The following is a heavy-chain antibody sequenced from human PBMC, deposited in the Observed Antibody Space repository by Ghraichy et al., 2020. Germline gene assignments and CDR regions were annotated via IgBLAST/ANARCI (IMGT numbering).Heavy chain of an antibody. J-gene: IGHJ2*01. CDR1: GGSISSYY. Sequence: SETLSLTCNVSGGSISSYYWSWIRQPPGKGLEWIGHIYYTGDTNYKPSLKSRVTISADTSKNHFSLKLSSVTAADTAVYYCARHGRYSGGLNMADWYFDLWGRGTLVTVSS. CDR2: IYYTGDT. V-gene: IGHV4-59*08. D-gene: IGHD6-19*01. CDR3: ARHGRYSGGLNMADWYFDL.